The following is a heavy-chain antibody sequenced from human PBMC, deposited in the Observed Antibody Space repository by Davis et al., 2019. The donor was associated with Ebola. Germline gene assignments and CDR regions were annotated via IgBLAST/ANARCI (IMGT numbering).Heavy chain of an antibody. J-gene: IGHJ6*02. Sequence: GESLKISCAASGFTFSSYSMNWVRQAPGKGLEWVSSISSSSSYIYYADSVKGRFTISRDNAKNSLYLQMNSLRAEDTAVYYCARDRAVTTILVYYYYGMDVWGQGTTVTVSS. D-gene: IGHD4-11*01. CDR2: ISSSSSYI. V-gene: IGHV3-21*01. CDR3: ARDRAVTTILVYYYYGMDV. CDR1: GFTFSSYS.